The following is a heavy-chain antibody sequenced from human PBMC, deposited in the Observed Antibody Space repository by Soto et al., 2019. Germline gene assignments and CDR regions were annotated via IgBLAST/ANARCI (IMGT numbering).Heavy chain of an antibody. CDR2: IYYSGST. D-gene: IGHD3-10*01. Sequence: QLQLQESGPGLVKPSETLSLTCTVSGGSISSSSYYWGWIRQPPGKGLEWIGRIYYSGSTYYNPSLKSRVTISVDTSKNQFSLKLSSVTAADTAVYYCARSGGNDAFDIWGQGTMVTVSS. J-gene: IGHJ3*02. CDR3: ARSGGNDAFDI. V-gene: IGHV4-39*01. CDR1: GGSISSSSYY.